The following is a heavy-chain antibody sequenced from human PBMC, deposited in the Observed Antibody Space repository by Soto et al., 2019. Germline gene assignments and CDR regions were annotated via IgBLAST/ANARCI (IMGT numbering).Heavy chain of an antibody. CDR1: GFTFSDYY. J-gene: IGHJ4*02. CDR3: ARDMTPTYYDFWSGYGDFDY. V-gene: IGHV3-11*01. D-gene: IGHD3-3*01. CDR2: ISSSGSTI. Sequence: GGSLRLSCAASGFTFSDYYMSWIRQAPGKGLEWVSYISSSGSTIYYADSVKGRFTISRDNAKNSLYLQMNSLRAEDTAVYYCARDMTPTYYDFWSGYGDFDYWGQGTLVTVSS.